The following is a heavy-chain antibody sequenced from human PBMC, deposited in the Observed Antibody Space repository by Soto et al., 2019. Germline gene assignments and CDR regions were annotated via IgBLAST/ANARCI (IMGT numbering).Heavy chain of an antibody. CDR2: IYWDDDK. D-gene: IGHD2-2*01. J-gene: IGHJ4*02. CDR3: ARIGVDRSSATGVYYFDY. CDR1: GFSLSTSGVG. V-gene: IGHV2-70*01. Sequence: SGPTLGNHTQSLTLTCTFSGFSLSTSGVGVGWIRQPPGKALEWLALIYWDDDKYYSTSLKTRLTISKDTSKNQVVLTMTNMDPVDTATYYCARIGVDRSSATGVYYFDYWGQGTLVTVSS.